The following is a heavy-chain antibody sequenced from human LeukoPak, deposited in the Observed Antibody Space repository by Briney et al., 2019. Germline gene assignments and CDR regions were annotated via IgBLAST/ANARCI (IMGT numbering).Heavy chain of an antibody. J-gene: IGHJ4*02. CDR3: ARASDSSGSRAFDY. V-gene: IGHV4-34*01. CDR2: INHSGST. CDR1: GGSISSYY. D-gene: IGHD3-22*01. Sequence: SETLSLTCTVSGGSISSYYWSWIRQPPGKGLEWIGEINHSGSTNYNPSLKSRVTISVDTSKNQFSLKLSSVTAADTAVYYCARASDSSGSRAFDYWGQGTLVTVSS.